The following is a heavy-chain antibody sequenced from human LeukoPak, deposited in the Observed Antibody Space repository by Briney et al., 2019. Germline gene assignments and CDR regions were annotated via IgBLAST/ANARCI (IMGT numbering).Heavy chain of an antibody. D-gene: IGHD4-11*01. CDR3: ARGLSGYSNYGRWFDP. V-gene: IGHV4-4*07. CDR1: GDSISGYY. CDR2: IYTSGST. J-gene: IGHJ5*02. Sequence: SETLSLTCTVSGDSISGYYWGWIRQPAGKGLEWIGRIYTSGSTNYNPSLKSRVTMSVDTSKNQFSLKLSSVTAADTAVYYCARGLSGYSNYGRWFDPWGQGTLVTVSS.